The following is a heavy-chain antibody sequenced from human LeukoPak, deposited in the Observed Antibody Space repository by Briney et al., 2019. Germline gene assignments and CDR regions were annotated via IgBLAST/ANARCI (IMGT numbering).Heavy chain of an antibody. CDR2: ISGSGGST. CDR3: ARELTTVVTGSLSL. CDR1: GFTFSSYA. J-gene: IGHJ4*02. D-gene: IGHD4-23*01. V-gene: IGHV3-23*01. Sequence: PGGSLRLSCAASGFTFSSYAMSWVRQAPGKGLEWVSAISGSGGSTHYADSVKGRFTISRDNAKNSLYLQMNSLRAEDTAVYYCARELTTVVTGSLSLWGQGTLVTVSS.